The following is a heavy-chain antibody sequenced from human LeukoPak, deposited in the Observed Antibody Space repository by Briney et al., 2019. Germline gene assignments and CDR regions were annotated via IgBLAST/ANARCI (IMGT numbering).Heavy chain of an antibody. J-gene: IGHJ4*02. CDR2: IYSGGST. CDR3: AKDCSGGSCYNDY. V-gene: IGHV3-53*01. D-gene: IGHD2-15*01. Sequence: GGSLRLSCAASGFTVSSNYMSWVRQAPGKGLEWVSVIYSGGSTYYADSVKGRFTISRDNSKNTLYLQMNSLRAEDTAVYYCAKDCSGGSCYNDYWGQGTLVTVSS. CDR1: GFTVSSNY.